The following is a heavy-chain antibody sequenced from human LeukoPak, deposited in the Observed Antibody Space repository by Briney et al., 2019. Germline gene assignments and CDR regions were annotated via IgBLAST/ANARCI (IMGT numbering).Heavy chain of an antibody. CDR1: GFTFDDYA. D-gene: IGHD2-15*01. CDR2: ISWNSGSI. V-gene: IGHV3-9*01. Sequence: GRSLRLSCAASGFTFDDYAMHWVRQAPGKGLEWVSGISWNSGSIGYADSVKGRFTISRDNSKNTLYLQMNSLRAEDTAVYYCAKGLRYCSGVTCYKDNYWGQGTLVTVSS. J-gene: IGHJ4*02. CDR3: AKGLRYCSGVTCYKDNY.